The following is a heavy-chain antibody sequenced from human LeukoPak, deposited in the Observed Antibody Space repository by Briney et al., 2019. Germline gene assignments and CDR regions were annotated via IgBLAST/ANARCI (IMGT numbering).Heavy chain of an antibody. CDR1: GFTFSSYA. Sequence: GGSLRLSCAASGFTFSSYAMHWVRQAPGKGLEWVAVISYDGSNKYYADSVKGRFTISRDNSKNTLYLQMNSLRAEDTAVYYCARGRTISSIAARGADAFDIWGQGTMVTVSS. V-gene: IGHV3-30-3*01. D-gene: IGHD6-6*01. J-gene: IGHJ3*02. CDR3: ARGRTISSIAARGADAFDI. CDR2: ISYDGSNK.